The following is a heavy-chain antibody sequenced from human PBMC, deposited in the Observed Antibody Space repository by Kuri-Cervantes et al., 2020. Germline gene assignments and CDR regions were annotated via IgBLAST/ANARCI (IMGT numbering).Heavy chain of an antibody. D-gene: IGHD2-2*02. J-gene: IGHJ4*02. Sequence: GGSLRLSCAASGFTFDDYAMHWVRQAPGKGLEWVSGISWNSGSIGYADSVKGRFTISRDNAKNSLYLQMNSLRAEDTAVYYCANGHDTNCYNNWGQGTLVTVSS. CDR2: ISWNSGSI. CDR3: ANGHDTNCYNN. V-gene: IGHV3-9*01. CDR1: GFTFDDYA.